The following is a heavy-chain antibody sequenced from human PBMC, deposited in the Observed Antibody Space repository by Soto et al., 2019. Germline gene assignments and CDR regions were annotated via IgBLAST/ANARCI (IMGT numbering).Heavy chain of an antibody. CDR3: ARERSHGSEIDY. CDR2: ISAYNGNT. J-gene: IGHJ4*02. V-gene: IGHV1-18*04. CDR1: GHTFTSFG. Sequence: ASVKVSCKASGHTFTSFGISWVRQAPGQGLEWMGWISAYNGNTNYAQKLQGRVTMTTDTSTSTAYMELRSLRSDDTAVYYCARERSHGSEIDYWGQGTLVTVSS. D-gene: IGHD3-10*01.